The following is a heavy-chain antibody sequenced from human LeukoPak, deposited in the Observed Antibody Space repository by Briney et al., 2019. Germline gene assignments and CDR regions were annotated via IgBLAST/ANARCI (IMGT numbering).Heavy chain of an antibody. Sequence: ASVKVSCKASGYTFTSYDINWVRQATGQGLEWMGWMNPNSGNTGYAQKFQGRVTMTRNTSISTAYMELSSLSSVTAADTAVYYCARTYYDFWSGYSSFDYWGQGTLVTVSS. CDR3: ARTYYDFWSGYSSFDY. V-gene: IGHV1-8*01. CDR1: GYTFTSYD. CDR2: MNPNSGNT. D-gene: IGHD3-3*01. J-gene: IGHJ4*02.